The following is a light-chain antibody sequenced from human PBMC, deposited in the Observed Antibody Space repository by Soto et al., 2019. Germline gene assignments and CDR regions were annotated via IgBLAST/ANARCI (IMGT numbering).Light chain of an antibody. J-gene: IGLJ2*01. Sequence: QSVLTQPPSASGSPGQSVTISCTGTSSDVGGYNYVSWYQQHPGKAPKLMIYEVSKRPSGVPDRFSGSKSGNTASLTVSGLQAEDEADYYCSSYAGSRGVFGGWTKVTVL. V-gene: IGLV2-8*01. CDR3: SSYAGSRGV. CDR2: EVS. CDR1: SSDVGGYNY.